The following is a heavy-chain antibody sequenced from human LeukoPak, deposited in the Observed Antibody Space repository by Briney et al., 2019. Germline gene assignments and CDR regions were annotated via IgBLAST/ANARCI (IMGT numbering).Heavy chain of an antibody. D-gene: IGHD3-22*01. V-gene: IGHV3-20*04. J-gene: IGHJ3*02. Sequence: PGGSLRLSCAASGFTFSSYWMHWVRQAPGKGLVWVSGINWNGVSTGYADSVKGRFTISRDNANNSLYLQMDSLRAEDTALYYCARDDYYDSSDAFDIWGQGTMVTASS. CDR2: INWNGVST. CDR3: ARDDYYDSSDAFDI. CDR1: GFTFSSYW.